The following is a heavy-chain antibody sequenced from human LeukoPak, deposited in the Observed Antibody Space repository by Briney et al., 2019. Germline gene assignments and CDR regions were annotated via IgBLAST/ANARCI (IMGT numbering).Heavy chain of an antibody. Sequence: ASVKVSCKASGYTFTSYAMHWVRQAPGQRLEWMGWINAGNGNTKYSQEFQGRVTITRDTSASTAYMELSSLRSEDMAVYYCARTSITYYYDSSGYYYGSYFDYWGQGTLVTVSS. CDR2: INAGNGNT. CDR3: ARTSITYYYDSSGYYYGSYFDY. D-gene: IGHD3-22*01. J-gene: IGHJ4*02. V-gene: IGHV1-3*03. CDR1: GYTFTSYA.